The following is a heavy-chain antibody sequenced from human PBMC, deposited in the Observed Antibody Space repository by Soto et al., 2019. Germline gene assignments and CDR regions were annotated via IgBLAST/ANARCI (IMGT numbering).Heavy chain of an antibody. J-gene: IGHJ4*02. D-gene: IGHD4-17*01. CDR3: AKEYGRLDY. CDR1: GFTFSDYY. CDR2: ISSSSGYT. V-gene: IGHV3-11*06. Sequence: VGSLRLSCAASGFTFSDYYMSWIRQAPGKGLEWVSYISSSSGYTNYADSVKGRFTISRDNAKNSLYLQMNSLRAEDTAVYYCAKEYGRLDYWGQGTLVTVSS.